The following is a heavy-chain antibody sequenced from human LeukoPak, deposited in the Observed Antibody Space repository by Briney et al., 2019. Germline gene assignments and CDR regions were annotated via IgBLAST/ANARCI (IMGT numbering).Heavy chain of an antibody. D-gene: IGHD3-22*01. CDR1: GGSISYY. V-gene: IGHV4-59*01. CDR2: IYYSGST. CDR3: ARGSFGYYYDSSGAYYFDY. Sequence: SETLSLTCTVSGGSISYYWSWIRQPPGKGLEWIGYIYYSGSTNYNPSLESRVTISVDTSKNQFSLKLSSVTAADTAVYYCARGSFGYYYDSSGAYYFDYWGQGTLVTVSS. J-gene: IGHJ4*02.